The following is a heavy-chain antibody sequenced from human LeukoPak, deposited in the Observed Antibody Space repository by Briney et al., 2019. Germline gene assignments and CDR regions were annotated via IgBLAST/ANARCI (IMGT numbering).Heavy chain of an antibody. CDR1: GFTFSSYS. Sequence: GGSLRLSCAASGFTFSSYSMSWVRQAPGKGLEWVSSISSSKTYIYYADSVKGRFTISRDNVKNSLYLQMNSLRAEDTAVYYCARVTSGITGGTYYYYYMDVWGKGTTVTVSS. CDR3: ARVTSGITGGTYYYYYMDV. V-gene: IGHV3-21*01. D-gene: IGHD6-13*01. J-gene: IGHJ6*03. CDR2: ISSSKTYI.